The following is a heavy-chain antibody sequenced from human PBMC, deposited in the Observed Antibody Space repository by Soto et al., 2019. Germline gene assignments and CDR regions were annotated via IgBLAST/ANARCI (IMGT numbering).Heavy chain of an antibody. V-gene: IGHV4-59*08. Sequence: SATLSLTCTVSGGSISSYYWSWIRQPPGKGLEWIGYIYYSGSTNYNPSLKSRVTISVDTSKNQFSLKLSSVTAADTAVYYCVRHRHKASFYHCAQGPLITVPQ. CDR3: VRHRHKASFYH. CDR1: GGSISSYY. CDR2: IYYSGST. J-gene: IGHJ5*02. D-gene: IGHD2-21*01.